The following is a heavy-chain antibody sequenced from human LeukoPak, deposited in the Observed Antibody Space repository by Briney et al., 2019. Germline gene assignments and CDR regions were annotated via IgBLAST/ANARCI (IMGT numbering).Heavy chain of an antibody. J-gene: IGHJ4*02. CDR3: ARGSGSGWYDFDY. Sequence: SETLSLTCTVSGGSISSYYWSWIRQPPGKGLEWIGYIYYSGSTNYNPSLKSRVTISVDTSKNQFSLKLSSVTAADTAVYYCARGSGSGWYDFDYWGQGTLDTVSS. D-gene: IGHD6-19*01. CDR1: GGSISSYY. CDR2: IYYSGST. V-gene: IGHV4-59*01.